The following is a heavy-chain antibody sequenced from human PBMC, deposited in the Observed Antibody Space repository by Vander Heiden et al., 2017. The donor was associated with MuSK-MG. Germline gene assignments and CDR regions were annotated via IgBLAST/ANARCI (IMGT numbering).Heavy chain of an antibody. V-gene: IGHV3-7*01. J-gene: IGHJ4*02. CDR2: IKQDGSEK. CDR3: AIVETYDDDSSGYRY. Sequence: EVQLVESGGGLVQPGGSLRLSCAASGFTFSSYWMSWVRQAPGKGLEWVANIKQDGSEKYYVDSVKGRFTISRDNAKNSLYMQMNRLRAEETAVYYCAIVETYDDDSSGYRYWGQGTMVTVSS. D-gene: IGHD3-22*01. CDR1: GFTFSSYW.